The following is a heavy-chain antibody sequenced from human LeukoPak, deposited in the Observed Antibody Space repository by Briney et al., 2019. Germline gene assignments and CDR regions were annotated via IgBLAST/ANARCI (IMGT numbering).Heavy chain of an antibody. Sequence: GASVKVSCKASGGTFSSYAISWVRQAPGQGLEWMGGIIPIFGTANYAQKFQGRVTITADESTSTAYMELSSLRSEDTAVYYCATLRRGIVVPYYYYYYMDVWGKGTTVTVSS. CDR2: IIPIFGTA. V-gene: IGHV1-69*01. CDR3: ATLRRGIVVPYYYYYYMDV. CDR1: GGTFSSYA. J-gene: IGHJ6*03. D-gene: IGHD3-22*01.